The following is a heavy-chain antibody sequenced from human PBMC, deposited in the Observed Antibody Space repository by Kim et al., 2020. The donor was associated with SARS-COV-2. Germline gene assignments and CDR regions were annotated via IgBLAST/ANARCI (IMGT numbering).Heavy chain of an antibody. Sequence: SETLSLTCAVHGGSFSGYYWSWIRQPPGKGLEWIGEINHSGSTNYNPSLKSRVTISVDTSKNQFSLKLSSVTAADTAVNYCARGTRQWLVRGPYYYYMDVWGKGTTVTVSS. CDR3: ARGTRQWLVRGPYYYYMDV. V-gene: IGHV4-34*01. J-gene: IGHJ6*03. D-gene: IGHD6-19*01. CDR2: INHSGST. CDR1: GGSFSGYY.